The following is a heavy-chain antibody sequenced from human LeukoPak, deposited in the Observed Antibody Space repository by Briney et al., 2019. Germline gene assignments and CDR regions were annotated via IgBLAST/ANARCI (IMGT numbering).Heavy chain of an antibody. V-gene: IGHV3-33*06. D-gene: IGHD3-10*01. Sequence: GGSLRLSCAASGFTFSSYGMHWVRQAPGKGLEWVAVIWYDGSNKYYADSVKGRFTISRDNSKNTLYPQMNSLRAEDTAVYYCAKSSHYYGSGAYYFDYWGQGTLVTVSS. J-gene: IGHJ4*02. CDR1: GFTFSSYG. CDR3: AKSSHYYGSGAYYFDY. CDR2: IWYDGSNK.